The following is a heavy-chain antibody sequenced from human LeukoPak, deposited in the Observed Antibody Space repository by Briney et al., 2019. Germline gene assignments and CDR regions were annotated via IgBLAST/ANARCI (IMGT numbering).Heavy chain of an antibody. CDR3: ARATYYDILTPHADY. CDR2: ISPYNGNT. Sequence: GASVKVSCKASGYTFTSYGISWVRQAPGQGLEWMGWISPYNGNTNYAQKLQGRVTMTTDTSTTTAYMELRSLRSDDTAVYYCARATYYDILTPHADYWGQGTLVTVSS. V-gene: IGHV1-18*01. J-gene: IGHJ4*02. CDR1: GYTFTSYG. D-gene: IGHD3-9*01.